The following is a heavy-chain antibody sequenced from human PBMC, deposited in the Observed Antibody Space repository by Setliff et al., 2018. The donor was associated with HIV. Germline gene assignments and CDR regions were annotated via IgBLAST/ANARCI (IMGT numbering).Heavy chain of an antibody. Sequence: ASVKVSCKASGYTFTSYYLHWVRQAPGQGLEWMGIINPSGGSTTYAQKFQGRVTMTRDTSASTVYMELSSLRSADTAVYYCAREARYQDRYYYYMDVWGKGTTVTVSS. CDR3: AREARYQDRYYYYMDV. CDR2: INPSGGST. CDR1: GYTFTSYY. J-gene: IGHJ6*03. D-gene: IGHD1-20*01. V-gene: IGHV1-46*03.